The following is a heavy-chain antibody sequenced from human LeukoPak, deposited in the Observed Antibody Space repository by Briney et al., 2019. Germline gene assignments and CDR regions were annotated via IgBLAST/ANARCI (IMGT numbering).Heavy chain of an antibody. V-gene: IGHV3-48*03. CDR1: GFTFSSYE. Sequence: PGGSLRLSCAASGFTFSSYEMNWVRQAPGKGLEWVSYITSSGSAIYYADSVKGRFTISRDNAKNSLYLQMNSLRAEDTAVYYCASSGSYFDYWGQGTLVTVSS. D-gene: IGHD1-26*01. CDR2: ITSSGSAI. J-gene: IGHJ4*02. CDR3: ASSGSYFDY.